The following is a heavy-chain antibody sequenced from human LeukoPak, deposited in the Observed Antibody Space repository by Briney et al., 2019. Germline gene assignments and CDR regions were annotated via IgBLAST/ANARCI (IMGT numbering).Heavy chain of an antibody. J-gene: IGHJ5*02. Sequence: GGSLRLSCAASGFPFKEYAMNWVRQAPGKGLEWVSGISWSGASTHYADSVKRRLTISRDNSKNTLHLAMDSFKDAAAAIYYCAKKGTQGGVSGNCLDPWGQGTLVTVSS. D-gene: IGHD2-8*02. CDR3: AKKGTQGGVSGNCLDP. CDR1: GFPFKEYA. V-gene: IGHV3-23*01. CDR2: ISWSGAST.